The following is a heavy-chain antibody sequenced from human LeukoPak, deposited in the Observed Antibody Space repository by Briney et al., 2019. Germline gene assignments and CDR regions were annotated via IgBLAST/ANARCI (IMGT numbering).Heavy chain of an antibody. CDR1: GFTFSHYG. D-gene: IGHD1-26*01. Sequence: GGSLRLSCAASGFTFSHYGLHWVRQAPGKGLEWVAFIRYDGSNKYYADSVKGRFTISRDNSKNTLYLQMNSLRAEDTAVYYCAKDYSGSYSFFDYWGQGTLVTVSS. CDR2: IRYDGSNK. V-gene: IGHV3-30*02. J-gene: IGHJ4*02. CDR3: AKDYSGSYSFFDY.